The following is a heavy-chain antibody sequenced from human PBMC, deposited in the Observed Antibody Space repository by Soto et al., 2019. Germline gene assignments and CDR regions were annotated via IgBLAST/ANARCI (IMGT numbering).Heavy chain of an antibody. Sequence: PSETLSLTCGVSVGSISSPNWWIWARHFPGKGLECIVEIFHTGSVNYNPSLKSRVTLSLDKSKNQFSLKLTSVTAADTAVYFCAREQICNVVKCSNWFDPWGQGTLVTVSS. CDR2: IFHTGSV. D-gene: IGHD2-8*01. CDR1: VGSISSPNW. V-gene: IGHV4-4*02. J-gene: IGHJ5*02. CDR3: AREQICNVVKCSNWFDP.